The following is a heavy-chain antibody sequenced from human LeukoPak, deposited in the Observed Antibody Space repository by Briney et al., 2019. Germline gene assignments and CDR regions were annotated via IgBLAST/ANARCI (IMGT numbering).Heavy chain of an antibody. CDR2: IYYSGST. Sequence: PSQTLSLTCTVSGVSISSGDYYWSWIRQPPGKGLEWIGYIYYSGSTYYNPSLKSRVTISVDTSKNQFSLKLSSVTAADTAVYYCARALTMVRGVPKGHYFDYWGQGTLVTVSS. D-gene: IGHD3-10*01. CDR3: ARALTMVRGVPKGHYFDY. J-gene: IGHJ4*02. CDR1: GVSISSGDYY. V-gene: IGHV4-30-4*01.